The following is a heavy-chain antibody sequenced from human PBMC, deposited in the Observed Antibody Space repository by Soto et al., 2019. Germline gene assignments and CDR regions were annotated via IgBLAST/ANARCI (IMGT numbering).Heavy chain of an antibody. CDR2: IYYSGST. CDR3: ARYERITIFGGLGWFDP. CDR1: GDPIISYH. V-gene: IGHV4-59*07. D-gene: IGHD3-3*01. J-gene: IGHJ5*02. Sequence: PSATLSLPFTFSGDPIISYHWSWIPQPRGKGLEWIGYIYYSGSTNYNPSLKSRVTISVDTSKNQFSLKLSSVTAADTAVYYCARYERITIFGGLGWFDPWGQANLVTGSS.